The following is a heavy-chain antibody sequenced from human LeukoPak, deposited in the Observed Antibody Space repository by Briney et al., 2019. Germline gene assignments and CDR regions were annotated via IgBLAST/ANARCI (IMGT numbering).Heavy chain of an antibody. CDR3: ARVDLYGSGSYYVLRWFDP. V-gene: IGHV4-30-4*01. Sequence: SETLSLTCTVSGGSISSGDYYWSWIRQPPGKGLVWIGYIYYSGSTYYNPSLKSRVTISVDTSKNQFSLKLSSVTAADTAVYYCARVDLYGSGSYYVLRWFDPWGQGTLVTVSS. CDR1: GGSISSGDYY. CDR2: IYYSGST. J-gene: IGHJ5*02. D-gene: IGHD3-10*01.